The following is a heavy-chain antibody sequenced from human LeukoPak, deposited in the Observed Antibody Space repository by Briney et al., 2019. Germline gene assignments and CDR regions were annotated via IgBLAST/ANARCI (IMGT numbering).Heavy chain of an antibody. CDR1: GFTFSSYW. CDR3: AKLPWGSYRYNPLDY. V-gene: IGHV3-74*01. CDR2: INSDGSST. Sequence: GGSLRLSCAASGFTFSSYWMHWVRQVPGKGLVWVSRINSDGSSTSYANSVKGRFTIARDNAKNTLYVQMNTLRAEDTAVYYCAKLPWGSYRYNPLDYSGQGTLVTVSS. D-gene: IGHD3-16*02. J-gene: IGHJ4*02.